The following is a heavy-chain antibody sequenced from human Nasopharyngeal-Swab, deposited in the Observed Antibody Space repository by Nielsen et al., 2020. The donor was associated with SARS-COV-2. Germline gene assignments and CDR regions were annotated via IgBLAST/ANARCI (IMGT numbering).Heavy chain of an antibody. Sequence: GESLKISCAASGFTFGSYAMSWVRQTPGKGLEWISYITSGNSVQYADSVRGRFTISRDNAKNSLYLQMNSLTAEDTAVYYCARERGGGYGDYWGQGTLVTVSS. CDR3: ARERGGGYGDY. V-gene: IGHV3-48*03. J-gene: IGHJ4*02. CDR1: GFTFGSYA. CDR2: ITSGNSV. D-gene: IGHD5-12*01.